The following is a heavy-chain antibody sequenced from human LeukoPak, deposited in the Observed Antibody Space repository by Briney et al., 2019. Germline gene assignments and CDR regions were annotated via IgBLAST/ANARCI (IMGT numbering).Heavy chain of an antibody. CDR3: ASQPSAWSVAY. Sequence: SETLSLTCTVSGDSIRNTKYYWVWIRLPPGKGLEGIASIYYTGGTYYNPSLKSRVTMSVDTSKHHFSLSLVSVTAVDTAVYYCASQPSAWSVAYWGQGTLVTVSS. D-gene: IGHD6-19*01. J-gene: IGHJ4*02. CDR2: IYYTGGT. CDR1: GDSIRNTKYY. V-gene: IGHV4-39*02.